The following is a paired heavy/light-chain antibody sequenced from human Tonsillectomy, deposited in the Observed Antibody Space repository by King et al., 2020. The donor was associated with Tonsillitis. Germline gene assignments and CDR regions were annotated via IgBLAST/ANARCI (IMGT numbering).Heavy chain of an antibody. D-gene: IGHD3-16*01. CDR3: ARGRRSSDYDPFDY. CDR2: INPRAGSI. V-gene: IGHV1-46*01. J-gene: IGHJ4*02. Sequence: QVQLVQSGAEVKKPGASVKVSCKTSGYGFTSHYMSWVRQAPGQGLEWMGVINPRAGSIGSAQKFQGRISMTRDTSTSTVYMELSSLRSEDTAVYYCARGRRSSDYDPFDYWGQGTLVTVSS. CDR1: GYGFTSHY.
Light chain of an antibody. CDR1: QSVSSGY. V-gene: IGKV3-20*01. CDR2: DAS. J-gene: IGKJ4*01. CDR3: QQYNISPLT. Sequence: EIVLTQSPGTLSLSPGERATLSCRASQSVSSGYLAWYQQKPGQAPRLLIYDASSRATGVPDRFRGSGSGTDFTLTITRLEPEDLAVYYCQQYNISPLTFGGGTKVEIK.